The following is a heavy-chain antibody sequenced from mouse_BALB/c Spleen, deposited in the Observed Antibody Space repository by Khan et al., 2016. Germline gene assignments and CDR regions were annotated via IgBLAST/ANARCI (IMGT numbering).Heavy chain of an antibody. J-gene: IGHJ1*01. V-gene: IGHV5-4*02. CDR1: GFTFSDYY. CDR3: VRGLDWCFDV. Sequence: EVELVESGGGLVKPGGSLKLSCAASGFTFSDYYMYWVRPTPEKRLEWVATISAGGTYTYYPASVKGRYPIPRDNAKNNLYLQMSSRKSEDTAIVYCVRGLDWCFDVWGAGTTVTVSS. CDR2: ISAGGTYT.